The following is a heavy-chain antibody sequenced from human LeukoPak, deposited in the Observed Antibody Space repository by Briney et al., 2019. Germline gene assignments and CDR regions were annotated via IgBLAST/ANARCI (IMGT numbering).Heavy chain of an antibody. CDR3: ARHRSGWLQFSFDY. CDR2: INHSGST. D-gene: IGHD5-24*01. J-gene: IGHJ4*02. Sequence: SETLPLTCAVYGGSFSGYYWSWIRQPPGKGLEWIGEINHSGSTNYNPSLKSRVTISVDTSKNQFSLKLSSVTAADTAVYYCARHRSGWLQFSFDYWGQGTLVTVSS. CDR1: GGSFSGYY. V-gene: IGHV4-34*01.